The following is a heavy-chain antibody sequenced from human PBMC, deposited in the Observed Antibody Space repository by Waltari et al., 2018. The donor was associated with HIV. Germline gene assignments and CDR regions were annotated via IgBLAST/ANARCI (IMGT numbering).Heavy chain of an antibody. CDR3: ARVPYDSSGLDAFDI. D-gene: IGHD3-22*01. Sequence: QVQLQESGPGLVKPSETLSLTCTVPGGSLRSYSSSWIRQPPGKGLEWIGYIYYSGSTNYNPSLKSRVTISVDTSKNQFSLKLSSVTAADTAVYYCARVPYDSSGLDAFDIWGQGTMVTVSS. CDR1: GGSLRSYS. V-gene: IGHV4-59*01. J-gene: IGHJ3*02. CDR2: IYYSGST.